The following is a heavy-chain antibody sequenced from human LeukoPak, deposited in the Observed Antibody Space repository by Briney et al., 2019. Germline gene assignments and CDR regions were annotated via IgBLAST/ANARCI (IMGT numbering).Heavy chain of an antibody. D-gene: IGHD6-19*01. J-gene: IGHJ4*02. CDR3: AMSSSVTRFDY. Sequence: SETLSLTCTVSGGSIRSGSFYWSWIRQPAGKGLEWIGRISTNGNTNYNPSLKSRVTISVDTSKNQFSLMLNSVTAADTAVYYCAMSSSVTRFDYWGQGTLVTVSS. CDR1: GGSIRSGSFY. CDR2: ISTNGNT. V-gene: IGHV4-61*02.